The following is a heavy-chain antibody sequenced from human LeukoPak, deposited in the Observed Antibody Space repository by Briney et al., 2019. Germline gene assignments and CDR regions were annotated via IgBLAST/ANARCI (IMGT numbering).Heavy chain of an antibody. CDR1: GGTFSSYA. CDR3: ARDLSSGWYYFDY. D-gene: IGHD6-19*01. J-gene: IGHJ4*02. Sequence: ASVKVSCKASGGTFSSYAISWVRQAPGQGLEWMGGIIPIFGTANYAQKFQGRVTITADESTSTAYMELSSLRSADTAVYYCARDLSSGWYYFDYWGQGTLVTVSS. CDR2: IIPIFGTA. V-gene: IGHV1-69*01.